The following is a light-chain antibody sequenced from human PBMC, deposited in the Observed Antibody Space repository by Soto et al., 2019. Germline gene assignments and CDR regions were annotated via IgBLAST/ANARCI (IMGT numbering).Light chain of an antibody. J-gene: IGLJ2*01. V-gene: IGLV2-14*01. Sequence: QSVLTQPASVSGSPGQSITISCTGTSSDVGGYNSVSWYQQHPGKAPKLMIYDVSNRPSGVSNRFSGSKSSNTASLTISGLQAEDEADYYCSSYTSRSTLVFGGGTKLTVL. CDR2: DVS. CDR1: SSDVGGYNS. CDR3: SSYTSRSTLV.